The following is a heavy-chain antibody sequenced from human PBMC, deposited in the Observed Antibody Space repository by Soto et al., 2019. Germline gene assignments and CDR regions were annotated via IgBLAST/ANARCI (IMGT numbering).Heavy chain of an antibody. J-gene: IGHJ3*02. D-gene: IGHD3-22*01. Sequence: ASVKVSCKAAGYTFTGYYMHWVRQAPGQGLEWMGWINPNSGGTNYAQKFQGRVTMTRDTSISTAYMELSRLRSDDTAVYYCARDLAGYYDSRPFDICGKGTMVTV. CDR2: INPNSGGT. CDR3: ARDLAGYYDSRPFDI. CDR1: GYTFTGYY. V-gene: IGHV1-2*02.